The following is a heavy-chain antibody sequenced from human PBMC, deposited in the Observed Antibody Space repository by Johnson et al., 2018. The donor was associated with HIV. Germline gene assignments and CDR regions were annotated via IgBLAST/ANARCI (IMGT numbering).Heavy chain of an antibody. V-gene: IGHV3-30-3*01. CDR1: GFTFSSYA. CDR2: ISYDGSNK. Sequence: QVQLVESGGGVVQPGRSLRLSCAASGFTFSSYAMHWVRQAPGKGLEWVAVISYDGSNKYYADSVKGRFTISRDNSKNTLYLQMNSLRAEDTAVYYCAKMAGSYDAGDAFDTWGQGTMVTVSS. CDR3: AKMAGSYDAGDAFDT. D-gene: IGHD1-26*01. J-gene: IGHJ3*02.